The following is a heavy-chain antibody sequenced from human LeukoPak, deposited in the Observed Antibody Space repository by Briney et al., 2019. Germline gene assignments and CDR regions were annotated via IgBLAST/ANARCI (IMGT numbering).Heavy chain of an antibody. CDR1: VYTFSNYD. D-gene: IGHD2-2*01. V-gene: IGHV1-8*01. CDR3: ARAIRHQLLSDY. CDR2: MNPNSGNT. Sequence: ASVTVSFKTSVYTFSNYDINWVRQAPGQGPEWMGWMNPNSGNTGYALQFQGRVTMTRDTSIPTAYMELSGLRSDDTAVYYCARAIRHQLLSDYWGQGTLVTVSS. J-gene: IGHJ4*02.